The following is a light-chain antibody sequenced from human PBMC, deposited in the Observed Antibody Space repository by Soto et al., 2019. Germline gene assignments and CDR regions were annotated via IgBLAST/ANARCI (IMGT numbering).Light chain of an antibody. J-gene: IGKJ5*01. Sequence: DIQMTQSPSSVSASVGDRVTITCQASQDISNYLNWYQQKPGKAPKLLIYDASNLETGVPSRFSGSGSGTDFTFTISSLQPEDIAKYYCQQYDNLPITFGQGTRLEIK. V-gene: IGKV1-33*01. CDR3: QQYDNLPIT. CDR1: QDISNY. CDR2: DAS.